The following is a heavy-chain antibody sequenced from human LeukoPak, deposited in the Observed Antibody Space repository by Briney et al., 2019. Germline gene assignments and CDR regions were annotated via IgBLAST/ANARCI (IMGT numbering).Heavy chain of an antibody. Sequence: PGGSLRLSRAASGFTFSSYSMHWVRQAPGKGLVWVSRINSDGSSTSYADSVKGRFTISRDNAKNTLYLEMNSLRVEDTAVYYCASGLVAARPAGAFDIWGQGTMVTVSS. J-gene: IGHJ3*02. D-gene: IGHD6-6*01. V-gene: IGHV3-74*01. CDR1: GFTFSSYS. CDR2: INSDGSST. CDR3: ASGLVAARPAGAFDI.